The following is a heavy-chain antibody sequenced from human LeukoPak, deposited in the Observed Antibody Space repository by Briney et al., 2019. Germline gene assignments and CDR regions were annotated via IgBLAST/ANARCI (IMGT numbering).Heavy chain of an antibody. J-gene: IGHJ4*02. V-gene: IGHV3-7*01. Sequence: GGSLRLSCAASGFIFGNYWMGWVRQAPGKGPEWVASIKPDGNEQYYVDSVRGRFTISRDNSKDSLFLQMDSLRDDDTAVYYCGRERVSAYDYWGQGTLVTVSS. CDR3: GRERVSAYDY. CDR1: GFIFGNYW. CDR2: IKPDGNEQ.